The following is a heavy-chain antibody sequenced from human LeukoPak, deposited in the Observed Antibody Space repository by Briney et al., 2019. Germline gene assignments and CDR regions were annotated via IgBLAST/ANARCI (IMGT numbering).Heavy chain of an antibody. D-gene: IGHD4-23*01. CDR1: GYTFTSYA. CDR3: ATRRSVAYYFDY. Sequence: ASVTVSCTASGYTFTSYAMHWVRQAPGQRLEWMGWINAGNGNTKYSQKFQGRVTITRDTSASTAYMELSSLRSEDTAVYYCATRRSVAYYFDYWGQGTLVTVSS. J-gene: IGHJ4*02. CDR2: INAGNGNT. V-gene: IGHV1-3*01.